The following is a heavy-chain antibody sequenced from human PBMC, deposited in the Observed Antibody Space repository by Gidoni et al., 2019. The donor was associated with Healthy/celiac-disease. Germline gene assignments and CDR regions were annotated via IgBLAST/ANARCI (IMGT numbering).Heavy chain of an antibody. CDR3: AKGGFLEWF. Sequence: QVQLVESGGGVVQPGRSLRLACAASGFTFSSYGMHWVRQAPGKGLEWVAVISYDGSNKYYADSVKGRFTISRDNSKNTLNLQMNSLRAEDTAVYYCAKGGFLEWFWGQGTLVTVSS. J-gene: IGHJ4*02. V-gene: IGHV3-30*18. CDR2: ISYDGSNK. CDR1: GFTFSSYG. D-gene: IGHD3-3*01.